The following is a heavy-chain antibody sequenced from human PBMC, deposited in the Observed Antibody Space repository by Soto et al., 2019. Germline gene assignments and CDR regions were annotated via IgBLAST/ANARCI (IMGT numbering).Heavy chain of an antibody. D-gene: IGHD3-3*01. CDR1: GFTFSNYG. CDR2: ISNDGRKQ. J-gene: IGHJ4*02. Sequence: QVQLVESGGGVVQPGRFMRLSCAASGFTFSNYGLHWVRQAPGRGLAWVAVISNDGRKQYYADSLMGRFTISRDNSKNTRYLQMNSVRPEDTAVYYCAKELYDSGSGQRAYVDYWGQGTLVTVSS. CDR3: AKELYDSGSGQRAYVDY. V-gene: IGHV3-30*18.